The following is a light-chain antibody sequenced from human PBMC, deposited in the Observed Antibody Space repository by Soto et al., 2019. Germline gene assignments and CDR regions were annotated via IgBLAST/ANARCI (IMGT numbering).Light chain of an antibody. CDR1: GSTIGAGYD. Sequence: QSVLTQPPSVSGAPGQSVTISCTGSGSTIGAGYDVHWYQQLPGTAPRLLIYDNTNRPSGVPDRFSGSKSGTSASLAISGLQAEDEADYYCQSYDSSLSVVFGGGTKLTVL. CDR2: DNT. V-gene: IGLV1-40*01. J-gene: IGLJ2*01. CDR3: QSYDSSLSVV.